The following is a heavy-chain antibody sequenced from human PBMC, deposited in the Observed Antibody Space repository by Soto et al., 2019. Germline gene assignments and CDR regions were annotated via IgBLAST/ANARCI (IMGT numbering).Heavy chain of an antibody. D-gene: IGHD3-10*01. J-gene: IGHJ6*02. V-gene: IGHV1-69*12. CDR2: IIPIFGTA. CDR1: GGTFSSYA. CDR3: ARDGEAGGVTYYYYGMDV. Sequence: QVQLVQSGAVVKKPGSSVKVSCKASGGTFSSYAISWVRQAPGQGLEWMGGIIPIFGTANYAQKFQGRVTITADESTSTAYMELSSLRSEDTAVYYCARDGEAGGVTYYYYGMDVWGQGTTVTVSS.